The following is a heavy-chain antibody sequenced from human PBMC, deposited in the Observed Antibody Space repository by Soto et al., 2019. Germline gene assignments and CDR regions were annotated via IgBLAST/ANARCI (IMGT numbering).Heavy chain of an antibody. J-gene: IGHJ4*02. V-gene: IGHV3-23*01. Sequence: QSGGSLRLSCAASGFTFRSYAMSWVRQAPGKGLEWVSAVGGSGSDTYYADSVKGRFTISRDDSKNTLYLHMSSLRVEDTAIYYCAKRQSFDFWSGYLPFFDYWGQGTPVTVSS. CDR1: GFTFRSYA. CDR3: AKRQSFDFWSGYLPFFDY. D-gene: IGHD3-3*01. CDR2: VGGSGSDT.